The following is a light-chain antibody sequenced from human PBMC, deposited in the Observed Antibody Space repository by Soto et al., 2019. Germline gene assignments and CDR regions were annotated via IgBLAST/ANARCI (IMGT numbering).Light chain of an antibody. CDR3: QQYHSYPYT. J-gene: IGKJ2*01. V-gene: IGKV1-5*03. CDR1: QSISVW. Sequence: DIQMTQSPSTLSASVGDRVTITCRASQSISVWLAWYQQKPGRAPKLLIYVASTLQGGVPSRFSGSGSGTEFTLTISSLQPDDFASYYCQQYHSYPYTFGQGTKLEIK. CDR2: VAS.